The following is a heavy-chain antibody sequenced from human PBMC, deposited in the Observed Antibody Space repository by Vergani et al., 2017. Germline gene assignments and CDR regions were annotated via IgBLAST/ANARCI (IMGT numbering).Heavy chain of an antibody. V-gene: IGHV6-1*01. CDR1: GDSVSSNSAA. CDR2: TYYRSTRYN. J-gene: IGHJ1*01. CDR3: ARGWPYFQD. Sequence: QVQLQQSGPGLVKPSQTLSLTCAISGDSVSSNSAAWNWIRQSPSRGLEWLGSTYYRSTRYNDDAVSVKSRMTINSDTSKNQFSLQLNSGTPEDTAVYYCARGWPYFQDWGQGTLVTVSS.